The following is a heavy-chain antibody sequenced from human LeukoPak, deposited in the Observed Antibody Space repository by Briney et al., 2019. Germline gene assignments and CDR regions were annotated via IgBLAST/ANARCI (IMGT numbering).Heavy chain of an antibody. CDR2: ISGSGGST. Sequence: PGGSLRLSCAASGFTFSSYAMSWVRQAPGKGLEWVSAISGSGGSTYYADSVKGRFTISRDNSKNTLYLQMNSLRAEDTAVYYCARDRAAVLGRYFDYWGQGTLVTVSS. CDR1: GFTFSSYA. D-gene: IGHD6-13*01. CDR3: ARDRAAVLGRYFDY. V-gene: IGHV3-23*01. J-gene: IGHJ4*02.